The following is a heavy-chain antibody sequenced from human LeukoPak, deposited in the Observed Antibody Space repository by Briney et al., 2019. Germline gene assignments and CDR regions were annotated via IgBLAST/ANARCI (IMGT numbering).Heavy chain of an antibody. V-gene: IGHV3-74*01. CDR2: TNDDGSDT. CDR1: GFTFKLYW. Sequence: GSLRLSCAASGFTFKLYWMHWVRQVPGKGPVWVARTNDDGSDTVYADSVKGRFTISGDDAKNMLFLQMNSLRGEDTAVYHCVRGGPSTWFWGQGTLVTVSS. D-gene: IGHD3-22*01. J-gene: IGHJ4*02. CDR3: VRGGPSTWF.